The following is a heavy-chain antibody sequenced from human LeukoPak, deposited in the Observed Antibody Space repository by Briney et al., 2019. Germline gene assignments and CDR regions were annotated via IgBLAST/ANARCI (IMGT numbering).Heavy chain of an antibody. CDR2: ISSSSSYT. CDR1: GGSISSYY. V-gene: IGHV3-11*06. D-gene: IGHD3-9*01. J-gene: IGHJ3*02. Sequence: LSLTCTVSGGSISSYYWSWIRQAPGKGLEWVSYISSSSSYTNYADSVKGRFTISRDNAKNSLYLQMNSLRAEDTAVYYCARDRYDILTGYSGDAFDIWGQGTMVTVSS. CDR3: ARDRYDILTGYSGDAFDI.